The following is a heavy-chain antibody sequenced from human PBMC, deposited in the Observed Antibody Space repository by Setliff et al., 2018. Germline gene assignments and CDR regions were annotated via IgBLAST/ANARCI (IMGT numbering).Heavy chain of an antibody. Sequence: PGGSLRLSCAASGFTFSSYGMHWVRQAPGKGLGWVAYIKYDSSLKYYGDSVKDRFTISRDNSKNTLYLQMNSLRAEDTAFYYWANLKDYHILTGHTWGQGTLVTVSS. D-gene: IGHD3-9*01. CDR3: ANLKDYHILTGHT. CDR1: GFTFSSYG. V-gene: IGHV3-30*02. J-gene: IGHJ4*02. CDR2: IKYDSSLK.